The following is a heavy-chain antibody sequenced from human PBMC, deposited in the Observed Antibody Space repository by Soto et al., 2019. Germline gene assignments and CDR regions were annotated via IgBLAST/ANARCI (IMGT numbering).Heavy chain of an antibody. CDR2: IYHSGTT. V-gene: IGHV4-31*03. Sequence: QVQLQESGPGLMKPSQTLSLTCTVSGASISSGGYYWSWIRQHPGKGLEWIGYIYHSGTTNYNPSLKSRVSRSVDTSNNQFSLKVSSVTAADTAVYYCARDHSGYDFLDYWGQGTLVTVSS. D-gene: IGHD5-12*01. CDR3: ARDHSGYDFLDY. CDR1: GASISSGGYY. J-gene: IGHJ4*02.